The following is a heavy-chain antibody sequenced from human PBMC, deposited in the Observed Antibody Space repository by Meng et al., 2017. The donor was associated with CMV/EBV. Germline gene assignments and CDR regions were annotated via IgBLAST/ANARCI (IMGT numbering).Heavy chain of an antibody. J-gene: IGHJ4*02. V-gene: IGHV3-23*03. CDR2: IYSGGSST. CDR1: GFTFSSYA. D-gene: IGHD3-22*01. CDR3: AKDNSSYDSSGYLDY. Sequence: GESLKISCAASGFTFSSYAMHWVRQAPGKGLEWVSVIYSGGSSTYYADSVKGRFTISRDNSKNTLYLQMNSLRAEDTAVYYCAKDNSSYDSSGYLDYWGQGTLVTVSS.